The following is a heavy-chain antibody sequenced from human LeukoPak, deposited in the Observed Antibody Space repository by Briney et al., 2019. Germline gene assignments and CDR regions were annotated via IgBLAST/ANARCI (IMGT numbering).Heavy chain of an antibody. J-gene: IGHJ4*02. CDR2: ISSSSSYI. V-gene: IGHV3-21*01. CDR3: ARFEYSYGPTFDY. D-gene: IGHD5-18*01. CDR1: GFPSSSYS. Sequence: GGPRRLFCAAPGFPSSSYSMTWARQAQGKGLEWVSSISSSSSYIYYADSVKGRFTISRDNAKNSLYLQMNSLRAEDTAVYYCARFEYSYGPTFDYWGQGTLVTVSS.